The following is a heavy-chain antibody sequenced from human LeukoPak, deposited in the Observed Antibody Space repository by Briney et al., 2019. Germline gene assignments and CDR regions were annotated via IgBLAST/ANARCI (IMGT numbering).Heavy chain of an antibody. CDR3: AIGSSWQQLDY. Sequence: GALVKLSCKASGYTFTGYYMHWVRQAPGQGLEWMGCINPNSGGTNYAQKFQGWVTMTRDTSISTAYMELSRLRSDDTAVYYCAIGSSWQQLDYWGQGTLVTVSS. V-gene: IGHV1-2*04. CDR1: GYTFTGYY. J-gene: IGHJ4*02. D-gene: IGHD6-13*01. CDR2: INPNSGGT.